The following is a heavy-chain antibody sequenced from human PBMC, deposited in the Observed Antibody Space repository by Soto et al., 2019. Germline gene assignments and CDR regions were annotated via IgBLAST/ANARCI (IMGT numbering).Heavy chain of an antibody. CDR1: NGSISSRSSY. V-gene: IGHV4-39*01. CDR2: IYYIGNT. Sequence: SETLSLTCIVSNGSISSRSSYWGWIRQTPGKGLEWIGSIYYIGNTYYNPSLKSRVTISIDTSKTQFSLKMNSVTAADTAVYYCARTDYGDYLPYWGQGTLVTVSS. CDR3: ARTDYGDYLPY. J-gene: IGHJ4*02. D-gene: IGHD4-17*01.